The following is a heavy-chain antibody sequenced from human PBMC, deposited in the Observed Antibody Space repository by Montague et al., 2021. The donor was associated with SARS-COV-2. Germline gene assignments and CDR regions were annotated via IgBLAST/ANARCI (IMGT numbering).Heavy chain of an antibody. V-gene: IGHV4-34*01. CDR1: SGPLSAYY. Sequence: SETLSLNCEVDSGPLSAYYWSWVRQPPGKGLEWIGEIHPYGHTSYNPSLMSRVTLSLGTSSNPFSLKLTSVTAADTAVYYCARHERFDYYYGMDVWGRGTTVTVSS. D-gene: IGHD3-10*01. CDR2: IHPYGHT. J-gene: IGHJ6*02. CDR3: ARHERFDYYYGMDV.